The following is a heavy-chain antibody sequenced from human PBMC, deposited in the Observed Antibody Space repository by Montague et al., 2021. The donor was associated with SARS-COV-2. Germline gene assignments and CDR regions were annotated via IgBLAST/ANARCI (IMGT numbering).Heavy chain of an antibody. V-gene: IGHV4-39*07. D-gene: IGHD3-10*01. CDR3: ARDLRRGIDP. CDR2: IYYSGST. CDR1: GGSISSSSYY. J-gene: IGHJ5*02. Sequence: SETLSLTCTVSGGSISSSSYYWGWIRQPPGKGLEWIGSIYYSGSTYYNPSLKSRVTISVDTSKNQFSLKLSSVTAADTAVYYCARDLRRGIDPWGRGTLVTVSS.